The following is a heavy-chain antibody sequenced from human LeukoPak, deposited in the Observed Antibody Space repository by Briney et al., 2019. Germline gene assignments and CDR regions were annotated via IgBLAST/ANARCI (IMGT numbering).Heavy chain of an antibody. J-gene: IGHJ4*02. D-gene: IGHD2-2*01. CDR1: GGSISSSSYY. CDR3: ARQTPGYYFDY. CDR2: INHSGST. V-gene: IGHV4-39*01. Sequence: SETLSLTCTVSGGSISSSSYYWGWIRQPPGKGLEWIGEINHSGSTNYNPSLKSRVTISVDTSKNQFSLKLSSVTAADTAVYYCARQTPGYYFDYWGQGTLVTVSS.